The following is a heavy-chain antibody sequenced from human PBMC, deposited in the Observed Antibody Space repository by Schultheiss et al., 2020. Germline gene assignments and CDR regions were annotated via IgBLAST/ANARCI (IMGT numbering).Heavy chain of an antibody. Sequence: GGSLRLSCAASGFTFSSYGMHWVRQAPGKGLEWVAVISYDGSNKYYADSVKGRFTISRDNSKNTLYLQMNSLRAEDTAVYYCAKETDAFDIWGQGTMVTVSS. CDR3: AKETDAFDI. CDR2: ISYDGSNK. CDR1: GFTFSSYG. J-gene: IGHJ3*02. V-gene: IGHV3-30*18.